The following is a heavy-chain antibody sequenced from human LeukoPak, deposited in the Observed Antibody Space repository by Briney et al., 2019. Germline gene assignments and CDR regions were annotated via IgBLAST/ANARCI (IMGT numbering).Heavy chain of an antibody. CDR2: INPSGGST. D-gene: IGHD1-26*01. CDR3: ATLVGATSPFDY. CDR1: GYTFTSYY. Sequence: ASVKVSCKASGYTFTSYYMHWVRQAPGQGLEWMGIINPSGGSTSYAQKFQGRVTMTRDMSTSTVYMELSSLRSEDTAGYYCATLVGATSPFDYWGQGTLVTVSS. J-gene: IGHJ4*02. V-gene: IGHV1-46*01.